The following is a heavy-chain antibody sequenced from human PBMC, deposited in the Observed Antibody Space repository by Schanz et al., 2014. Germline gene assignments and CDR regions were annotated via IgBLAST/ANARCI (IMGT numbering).Heavy chain of an antibody. D-gene: IGHD6-13*01. Sequence: EVQLVESGGGLVQPGGSPRLSCAASGFSFNNYWMTWFRQAPGKGLEWVANTIHDGSEKFYVDSGKGRFTISRDNAKNSLYLQMDALRAEDTAVYYCARDLRNSRPSYYDHWGQGTLVTVSA. J-gene: IGHJ4*02. CDR3: ARDLRNSRPSYYDH. CDR2: TIHDGSEK. V-gene: IGHV3-7*01. CDR1: GFSFNNYW.